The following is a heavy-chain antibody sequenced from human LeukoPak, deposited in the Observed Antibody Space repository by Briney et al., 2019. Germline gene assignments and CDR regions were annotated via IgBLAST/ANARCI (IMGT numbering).Heavy chain of an antibody. V-gene: IGHV1-8*01. D-gene: IGHD3-3*01. CDR2: MNTNSGNT. CDR3: ARGLPKAVFGVVIED. Sequence: GASVTVSCKASGYPFTSYNVNWVRQATGQGLEWMGWMNTNSGNTGYSQNFQGRVTMTRDTSISTAYMELSSLMSEDTAVYYCARGLPKAVFGVVIEDWGQGTLVTVSS. J-gene: IGHJ1*01. CDR1: GYPFTSYN.